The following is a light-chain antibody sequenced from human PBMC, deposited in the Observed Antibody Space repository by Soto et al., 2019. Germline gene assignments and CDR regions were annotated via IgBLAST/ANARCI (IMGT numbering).Light chain of an antibody. Sequence: DIQMTQSPSTLSASVGDRLTITCRASQSVSGWLAWYQQKPGKAPNLLIYAASNLESGVPSRFSGSGSGTDFALTISSLQPDDFATYYCQHYEIHPWTFGQGTKVEIK. J-gene: IGKJ1*01. V-gene: IGKV1-5*01. CDR3: QHYEIHPWT. CDR2: AAS. CDR1: QSVSGW.